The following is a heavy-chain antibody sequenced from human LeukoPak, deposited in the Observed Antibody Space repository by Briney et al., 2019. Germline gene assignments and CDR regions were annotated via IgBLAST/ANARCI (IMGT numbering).Heavy chain of an antibody. V-gene: IGHV3-48*04. J-gene: IGHJ4*02. D-gene: IGHD4-11*01. Sequence: PGGSLRLSCEGSGFTFSNHGMIWVRQAPGKGLDWLSYISPTGYTFHYAVSVKGRFTISRDNAKSSLFLQMDGLKAEDSAVYFCARVRNPTVASTYFDYWGQGARVSVSS. CDR3: ARVRNPTVASTYFDY. CDR2: ISPTGYTF. CDR1: GFTFSNHG.